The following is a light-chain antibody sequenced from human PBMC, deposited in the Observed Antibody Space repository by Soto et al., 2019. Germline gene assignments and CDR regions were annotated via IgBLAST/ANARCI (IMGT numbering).Light chain of an antibody. CDR2: AAP. CDR1: RDVGSD. CDR3: QQSYSTPRT. Sequence: TQMTQSPLSLSASVGEKIIITCRASRDVGSDVSWYQQKPGKAPKLLIYAAPSLQSGVPSRFSGSGSGTDFTLTVSSLQPEDFATYFCQQSYSTPRTFGQGTKVDIK. V-gene: IGKV1-39*01. J-gene: IGKJ1*01.